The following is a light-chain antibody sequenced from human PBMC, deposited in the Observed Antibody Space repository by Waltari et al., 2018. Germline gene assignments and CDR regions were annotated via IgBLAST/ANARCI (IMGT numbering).Light chain of an antibody. CDR1: SGSVSTTYY. V-gene: IGLV8-61*01. CDR3: LLYMPSGDWL. J-gene: IGLJ3*02. CDR2: ITN. Sequence: QTVVTQEPSFSVSPGGTVTLTCGLSSGSVSTTYYPSWYQPTPGQAPRTLYYITNMRSSGVPDPVSGSILVNKAALIITGAQAVDASDYYCLLYMPSGDWLFGGGTKLTVL.